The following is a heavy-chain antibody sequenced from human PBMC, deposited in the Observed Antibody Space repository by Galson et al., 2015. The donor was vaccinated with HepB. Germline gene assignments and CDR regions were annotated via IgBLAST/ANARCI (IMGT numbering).Heavy chain of an antibody. CDR3: ARGDSYGPLGY. V-gene: IGHV1-18*01. CDR2: ISAYNGNI. Sequence: SVKVSCKASGYTFSNYAFTWVRQAPGQGLEWMGWISAYNGNINYAHKLQGRVTMTTDTSTSTAYMELRSLRSDDTAVYYCARGDSYGPLGYWGQGTLVTVS. J-gene: IGHJ4*02. D-gene: IGHD5-18*01. CDR1: GYTFSNYA.